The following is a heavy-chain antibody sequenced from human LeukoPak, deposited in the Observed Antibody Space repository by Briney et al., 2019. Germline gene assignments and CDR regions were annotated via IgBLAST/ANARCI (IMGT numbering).Heavy chain of an antibody. CDR1: GGSFSGYY. Sequence: SETLSLTCAVYGGSFSGYYWGWIRQPPGKGLEWIGEINHSGSTNYNPSLKSRVTISVDTSKNQFSLKLSSVTAADTAVYYCARRIAVAFSFDYWGQGTLVTVSS. CDR3: ARRIAVAFSFDY. J-gene: IGHJ4*02. V-gene: IGHV4-34*01. D-gene: IGHD6-19*01. CDR2: INHSGST.